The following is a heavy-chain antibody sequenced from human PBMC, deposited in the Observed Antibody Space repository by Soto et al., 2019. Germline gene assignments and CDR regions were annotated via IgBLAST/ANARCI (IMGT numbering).Heavy chain of an antibody. Sequence: GESLKISCKGSGYSFTSYWIGWVRQMPGKGLEWMGIIYPGDSDTRYSPSFQGQVTISADKSISTAYLQWSSLKASDTAMYYCATLGSGWYSGLYYYGMDVWGQGTTVTVSS. J-gene: IGHJ6*02. CDR3: ATLGSGWYSGLYYYGMDV. CDR2: IYPGDSDT. CDR1: GYSFTSYW. D-gene: IGHD6-19*01. V-gene: IGHV5-51*01.